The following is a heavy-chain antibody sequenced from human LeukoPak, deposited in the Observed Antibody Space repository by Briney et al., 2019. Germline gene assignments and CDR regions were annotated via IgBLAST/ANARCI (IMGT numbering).Heavy chain of an antibody. D-gene: IGHD2-2*01. CDR2: IKSKTDGGTT. CDR1: GFTFSDAW. V-gene: IGHV3-15*01. Sequence: GGSLRLSCAGSGFTFSDAWMSWVRQAPGKGVEWVGRIKSKTDGGTTDYAAPVKGRFTISRDDSRNTLYLQMNSLKTDDTAVYYCTRRSVSYCTSTNCYLSALYWGQGTLVTVSS. J-gene: IGHJ4*02. CDR3: TRRSVSYCTSTNCYLSALY.